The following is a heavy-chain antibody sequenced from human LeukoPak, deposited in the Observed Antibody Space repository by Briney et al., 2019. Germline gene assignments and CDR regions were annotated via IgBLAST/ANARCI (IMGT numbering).Heavy chain of an antibody. CDR3: AREENLADAFDI. CDR2: ISAYNGNT. V-gene: IGHV1-18*01. CDR1: GYTFTSYG. J-gene: IGHJ3*02. D-gene: IGHD1-7*01. Sequence: ASVKVSCKASGYTFTSYGISWVRQAPGQGLEWMGWISAYNGNTNYAQKLQGRVTMTTDTSTSTAYMELRSLRSDDTAVYCCAREENLADAFDIWGQGTMVTVSS.